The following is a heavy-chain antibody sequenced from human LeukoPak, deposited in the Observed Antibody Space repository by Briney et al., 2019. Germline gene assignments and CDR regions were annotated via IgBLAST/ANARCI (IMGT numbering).Heavy chain of an antibody. CDR3: AREYVGPWYFDY. CDR2: ISSSSSYI. D-gene: IGHD1-26*01. J-gene: IGHJ4*02. Sequence: PGGSLRLSCAASGFTFSSYSMNWIRQAPGKGLEWVSSISSSSSYIYYADSVKGRFTISRDNAKNSLYLQMNSLRAEDTAVYYCAREYVGPWYFDYWGQGTLVTVSS. V-gene: IGHV3-21*01. CDR1: GFTFSSYS.